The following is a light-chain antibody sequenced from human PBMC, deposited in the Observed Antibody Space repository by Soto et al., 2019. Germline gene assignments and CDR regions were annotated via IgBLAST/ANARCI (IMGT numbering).Light chain of an antibody. CDR3: VQALQTPIT. Sequence: DIVMTQSPLSLPVTPGEPASISCRSSQSLLHGNGYNYLDWYLQKPGQSPQLLIYWVSRRASGVPVRFSGSGSGTDFTLQISRVEAEDVGVYYCVQALQTPITFGQGTRLAIK. CDR1: QSLLHGNGYNY. CDR2: WVS. V-gene: IGKV2-28*01. J-gene: IGKJ5*01.